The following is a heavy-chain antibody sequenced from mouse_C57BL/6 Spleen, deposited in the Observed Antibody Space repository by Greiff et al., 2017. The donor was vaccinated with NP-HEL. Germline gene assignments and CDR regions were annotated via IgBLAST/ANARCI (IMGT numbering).Heavy chain of an antibody. CDR2: ISGGGGNT. V-gene: IGHV5-9*01. D-gene: IGHD3-2*01. CDR1: GFTFSSYT. CDR3: ATKTEDGLFDY. J-gene: IGHJ2*01. Sequence: EVHLVESGGGLVKPGGSLKLSCAASGFTFSSYTMSWVRQTPEKRLEWVATISGGGGNTYSPDSVKGRFTISSDNAKNTLYLQMSSLRSEDTALYYCATKTEDGLFDYWGQGTTLTVSS.